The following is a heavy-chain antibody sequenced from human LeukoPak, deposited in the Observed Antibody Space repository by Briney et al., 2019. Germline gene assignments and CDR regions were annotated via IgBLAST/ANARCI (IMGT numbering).Heavy chain of an antibody. CDR2: IYNTWTT. CDR3: ARPVCGGSCYSRWFDP. J-gene: IGHJ5*02. CDR1: GGSISSDY. V-gene: IGHV4-4*09. D-gene: IGHD2-15*01. Sequence: SETLSLTCTVSGGSISSDYWSWIRQPPGKRLEWIGYIYNTWTTNYNPSLKSRVTISVDTSKNQFSLKLSSVTAADTAVYYCARPVCGGSCYSRWFDPWGQGTLVTVSS.